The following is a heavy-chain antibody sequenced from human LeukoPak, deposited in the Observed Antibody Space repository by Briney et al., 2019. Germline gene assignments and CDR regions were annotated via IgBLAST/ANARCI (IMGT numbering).Heavy chain of an antibody. V-gene: IGHV3-53*01. J-gene: IGHJ4*02. Sequence: GGSLRLSCAASGFTVSSNYMSWVRQAPGKGLEWVSVIYSGGSTYYVDSVKGRFTISRDNSKNTLYLQMNSLRAEDTAVYYCVGSGWYGYFDYWGQGTLATVSS. CDR2: IYSGGST. CDR1: GFTVSSNY. D-gene: IGHD6-19*01. CDR3: VGSGWYGYFDY.